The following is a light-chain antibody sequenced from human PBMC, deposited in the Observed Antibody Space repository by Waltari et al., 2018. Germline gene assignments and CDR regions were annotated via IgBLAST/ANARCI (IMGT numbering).Light chain of an antibody. Sequence: DIQMTPSPTSLSASVGNKVTITCRASQGISSWLAWYQQKPGKAPKLLIYGASSLQTGVPSRFSGSGSGTDYTLTISSLQPEDFATYYCQQGYNTPLTFGGGTKVEIK. CDR3: QQGYNTPLT. J-gene: IGKJ4*01. V-gene: IGKV1-12*01. CDR1: QGISSW. CDR2: GAS.